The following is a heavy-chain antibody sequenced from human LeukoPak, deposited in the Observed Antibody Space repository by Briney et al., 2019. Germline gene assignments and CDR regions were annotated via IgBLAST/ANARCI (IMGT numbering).Heavy chain of an antibody. CDR1: GFTFSSYG. V-gene: IGHV3-23*01. Sequence: GGSLRLSCAASGFTFSSYGMNWVRQAPGKGLEWVSSISGSGGTTYYADSVKGRFTISRDNSKNSLSLQVSSLRAEDTAVYYCAKTNGYYSDWSQGTLVTVSS. J-gene: IGHJ4*02. D-gene: IGHD3-22*01. CDR2: ISGSGGTT. CDR3: AKTNGYYSD.